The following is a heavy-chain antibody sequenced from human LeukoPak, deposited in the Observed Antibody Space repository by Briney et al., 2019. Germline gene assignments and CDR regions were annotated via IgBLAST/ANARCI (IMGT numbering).Heavy chain of an antibody. CDR3: ARTVGSSWYGGFDY. CDR1: GYTFTGYY. J-gene: IGHJ4*02. D-gene: IGHD6-13*01. Sequence: ASVTVSCKASGYTFTGYYMHWVRQAPGQGLEWMGWINPNSGGTNYAQKFQGRVTMTRDTSISTAYMELSRLRSDDTAVYYCARTVGSSWYGGFDYWGQGTLVTVSS. CDR2: INPNSGGT. V-gene: IGHV1-2*02.